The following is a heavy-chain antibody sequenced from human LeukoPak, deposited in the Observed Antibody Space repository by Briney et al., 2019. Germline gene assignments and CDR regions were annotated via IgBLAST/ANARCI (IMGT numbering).Heavy chain of an antibody. J-gene: IGHJ4*02. CDR2: ISGSGGST. V-gene: IGHV3-23*01. Sequence: GGSLRLSCAASGFTFSSYAMSWVRQAPGKGLEWVSAISGSGGSTYYADSVKGRFTISRDNSKNTLYLQMNSLRAEDTAVYYCAKDAFIVVVPAAIYFDYWGQGTQVTVSS. D-gene: IGHD2-2*01. CDR3: AKDAFIVVVPAAIYFDY. CDR1: GFTFSSYA.